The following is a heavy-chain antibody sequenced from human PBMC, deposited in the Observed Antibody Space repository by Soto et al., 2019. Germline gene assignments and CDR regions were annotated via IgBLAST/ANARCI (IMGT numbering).Heavy chain of an antibody. D-gene: IGHD3-3*01. Sequence: GESLKISCKGSGYSFTSYWIGWGRQMLGKSLEWMGIIYPGDSDTRYSPSFQGQVTISADKSISTAYLQWSSLKASDTVMYYCARRGFRGYDFWSGLPYGMDVWGQGTTVTVSS. J-gene: IGHJ6*02. CDR1: GYSFTSYW. CDR2: IYPGDSDT. V-gene: IGHV5-51*01. CDR3: ARRGFRGYDFWSGLPYGMDV.